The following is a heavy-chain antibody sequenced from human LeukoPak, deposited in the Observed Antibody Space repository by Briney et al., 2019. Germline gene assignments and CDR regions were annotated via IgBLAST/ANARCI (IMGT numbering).Heavy chain of an antibody. CDR1: GASISNYY. D-gene: IGHD3-22*01. J-gene: IGHJ4*02. Sequence: SETLSLTCTVSGASISNYYWSWIRQPPGKGLEWIGYIYYSGSTNYNPSLKSRVTISVDTSKNQFSLKLSSVTAADTAVYYCARYNPDYYDSSGYSHFDYWGQGTLVTVSS. CDR3: ARYNPDYYDSSGYSHFDY. V-gene: IGHV4-59*08. CDR2: IYYSGST.